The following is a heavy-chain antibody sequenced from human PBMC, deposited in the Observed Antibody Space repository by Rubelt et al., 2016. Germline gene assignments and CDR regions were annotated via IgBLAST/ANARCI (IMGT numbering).Heavy chain of an antibody. CDR1: GFTFSFYA. J-gene: IGHJ4*02. V-gene: IGHV3-23*04. CDR2: LSGSGGST. Sequence: EVQLVESGGGLVQPGGSLRLSCAASGFTFSFYAMSWVRQAPGKGLELVYALSGSGGSTYYADSVKGRFTTSRDNARNTLYVQMNSLRAEDTALYYCVFDFWGQGTRVTVSS. CDR3: VFDF.